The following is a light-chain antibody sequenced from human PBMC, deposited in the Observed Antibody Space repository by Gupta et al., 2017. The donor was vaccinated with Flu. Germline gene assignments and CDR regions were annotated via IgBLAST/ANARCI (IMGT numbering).Light chain of an antibody. CDR2: EVT. CDR1: SSEVGYYDY. J-gene: IGLJ3*02. V-gene: IGLV2-14*01. Sequence: TSSEVGYYDYASWYQQHPVLAPKLILYEVTNRPSGISDRVSGSKSGKTASLTITGLQAEDEAHYFCSSYTRIDTVVFGGGTKLTGL. CDR3: SSYTRIDTVV.